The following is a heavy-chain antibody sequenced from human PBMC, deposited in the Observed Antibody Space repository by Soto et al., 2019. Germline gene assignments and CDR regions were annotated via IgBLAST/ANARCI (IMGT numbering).Heavy chain of an antibody. CDR3: VRGNGYTYGPFDN. V-gene: IGHV3-33*01. D-gene: IGHD5-18*01. J-gene: IGHJ4*02. CDR2: IWFNGSER. CDR1: GFSFENYG. Sequence: QVQLVESGGGVVQPGRSLRLSCAASGFSFENYGMHWVRQAPGKGLEWVAAIWFNGSERKYGDSVKGRFTISRDNSKNTVFLQRSSLSAEDTAVYYCVRGNGYTYGPFDNWGQGTLVTVSS.